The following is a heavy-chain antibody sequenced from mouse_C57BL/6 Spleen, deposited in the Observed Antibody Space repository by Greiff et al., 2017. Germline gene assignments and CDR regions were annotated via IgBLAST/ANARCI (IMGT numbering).Heavy chain of an antibody. D-gene: IGHD2-1*01. V-gene: IGHV5-12*01. CDR3: GRQDGNRYWYFDV. CDR1: GFTFSDYY. Sequence: EVKLVESGGGLVQPGGSLKLSCAASGFTFSDYYMYWVRQTPEKRLEWVAYISNGGGSTYYPDTVKGRFTISRDNAKNTLYLQMSRLKSEDTAMYYCGRQDGNRYWYFDVWGTGTTVTVSS. CDR2: ISNGGGST. J-gene: IGHJ1*03.